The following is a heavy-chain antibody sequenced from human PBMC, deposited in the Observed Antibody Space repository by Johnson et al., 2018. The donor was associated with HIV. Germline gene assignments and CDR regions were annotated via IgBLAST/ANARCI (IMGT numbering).Heavy chain of an antibody. CDR2: IWYDGTNK. J-gene: IGHJ3*02. CDR3: AKDRGSPGIPAAFDS. D-gene: IGHD1-26*01. Sequence: QVQLVESGGAVVQPGRSLRLSCAASGFTFSSYGMHWVRQAPGKGLEWVAVIWYDGTNKYYADSVKGRFPISRDNSKRTLDLQMNSLRAEDTAVYYCAKDRGSPGIPAAFDSWGQGTMVTVSS. CDR1: GFTFSSYG. V-gene: IGHV3-33*06.